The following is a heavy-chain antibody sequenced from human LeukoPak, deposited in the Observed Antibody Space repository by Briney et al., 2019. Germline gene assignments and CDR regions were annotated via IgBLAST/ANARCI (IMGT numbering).Heavy chain of an antibody. CDR1: GFTFSSYS. J-gene: IGHJ4*02. CDR3: AIIGSRHGDTDY. CDR2: ISSSSSYI. Sequence: PGGSLRLSCAASGFTFSSYSMNWVRQAPGKGLEWVSSISSSSSYIYYADSVKGRFTISRDNAKNSLYLQMNSLRAEDTAVYYCAIIGSRHGDTDYWGQGTLVTVSS. D-gene: IGHD4-17*01. V-gene: IGHV3-21*01.